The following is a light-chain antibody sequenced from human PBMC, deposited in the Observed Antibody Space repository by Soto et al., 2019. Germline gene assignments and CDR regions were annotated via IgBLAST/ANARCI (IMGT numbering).Light chain of an antibody. CDR1: SSDVGRYDY. Sequence: LTQPRSVSGSPGQSVTISCTGTSSDVGRYDYVSWYQQHPGKAPKLIIYDVSERPSGVPDRFSGSKFGNTASLTISGLQAEDEADYSCCSFAGSYTYVFGTGTKVTVL. V-gene: IGLV2-11*01. CDR3: CSFAGSYTYV. CDR2: DVS. J-gene: IGLJ1*01.